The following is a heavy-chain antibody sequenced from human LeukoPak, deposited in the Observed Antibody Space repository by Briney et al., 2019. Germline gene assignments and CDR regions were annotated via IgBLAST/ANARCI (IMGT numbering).Heavy chain of an antibody. J-gene: IGHJ1*01. CDR1: GDYISSSSYY. CDR3: ARRRYYDSTGYLD. CDR2: IYYSGSI. D-gene: IGHD3-22*01. Sequence: SETLSLTCRLSGDYISSSSYYWGWIRQPPGKGLEWIGEIYYSGSIYYNASLKSRVSISIDTSNNHFSLRLSSLTAADTALYYCARRRYYDSTGYLDWGRGTLVTVSS. V-gene: IGHV4-39*02.